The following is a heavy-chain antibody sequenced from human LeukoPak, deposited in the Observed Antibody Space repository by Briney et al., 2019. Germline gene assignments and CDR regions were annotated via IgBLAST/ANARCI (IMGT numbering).Heavy chain of an antibody. CDR1: GFTFSSYA. D-gene: IGHD2-21*02. Sequence: GRSLRLSCAASGFTFSSYAMHWVRQAPGKGLEWVAVISYDGSNKYYSASVKGRFTISRDNSKNTLYLQMNSLRAEDTAVYYCARAGWGSDVDYWGQGTLVTVSS. V-gene: IGHV3-30*04. J-gene: IGHJ4*02. CDR3: ARAGWGSDVDY. CDR2: ISYDGSNK.